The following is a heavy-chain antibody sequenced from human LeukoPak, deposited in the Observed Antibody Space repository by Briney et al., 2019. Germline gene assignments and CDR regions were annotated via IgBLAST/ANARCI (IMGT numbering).Heavy chain of an antibody. CDR1: GVGGSISSYY. CDR2: IYYSGST. D-gene: IGHD3-10*01. CDR3: ARTPSGSGSYGSYYFDY. V-gene: IGHV4-59*01. Sequence: SETLSLTCTVSGVGGSISSYYWSWIRQPPGKGLEWIGYIYYSGSTNYNPSLKSRVTISVDTSKKQFSLKLSSVTAADTAVYYCARTPSGSGSYGSYYFDYWGQGTLVTVSS. J-gene: IGHJ4*02.